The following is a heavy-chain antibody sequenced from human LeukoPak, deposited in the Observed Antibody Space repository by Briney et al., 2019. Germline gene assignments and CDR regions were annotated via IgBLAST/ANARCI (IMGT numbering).Heavy chain of an antibody. D-gene: IGHD2-15*01. CDR3: GRRVSRGWTDY. Sequence: ASVKVSCKVSGYTLTDYYLHWVRQAPGQGLVWMGWINPKSGSTHYAQKFQGRVIMTRDTSLSTAYLELTSLRSDDTAIYFCGRRVSRGWTDYWGQGTLVTASS. CDR1: GYTLTDYY. CDR2: INPKSGST. V-gene: IGHV1-2*02. J-gene: IGHJ4*02.